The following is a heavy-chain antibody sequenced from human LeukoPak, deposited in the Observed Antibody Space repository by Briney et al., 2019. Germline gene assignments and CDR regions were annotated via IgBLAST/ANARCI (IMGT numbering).Heavy chain of an antibody. D-gene: IGHD4-17*01. CDR1: GGSISSSNYY. Sequence: SETLSLTCIVSGGSISSSNYYWGWIRQPPGKGLEWIGSMSYSGRTYYNPSLKTRVTVSLDTSKNQFSLNLISVTAADTAVYYCARSPQGTATTANWLDPWGQGTLVTVSS. J-gene: IGHJ5*02. CDR2: MSYSGRT. V-gene: IGHV4-39*07. CDR3: ARSPQGTATTANWLDP.